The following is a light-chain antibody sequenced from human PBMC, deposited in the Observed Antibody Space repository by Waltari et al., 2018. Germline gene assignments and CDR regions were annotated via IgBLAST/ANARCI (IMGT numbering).Light chain of an antibody. CDR2: EAS. CDR1: QSIGKY. J-gene: IGKJ1*01. CDR3: QNHERLPAT. V-gene: IGKV3-20*01. Sequence: ELLLTQSPGTLSLSPGERATLSCRASQSIGKYLVWYQQKPGQAPRLLMYEASRRATGIPDRLSGSGSGTDFSLTISRLEPEDFAVYYCQNHERLPATFGQGTKVEIK.